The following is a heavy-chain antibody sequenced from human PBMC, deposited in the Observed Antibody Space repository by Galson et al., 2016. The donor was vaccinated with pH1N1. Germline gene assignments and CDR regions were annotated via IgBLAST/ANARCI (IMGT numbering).Heavy chain of an antibody. CDR3: TRARYKLLTGYLIDF. D-gene: IGHD3-9*01. Sequence: SLRLSCAASGFSFGDYAMSWVRQAPGKGLEWVGLIRSKIYGGTTEYAASVKGRFTISRDDSKSIAYLQMNSLKTEDTALYYCTRARYKLLTGYLIDFWGQGTLLTVSS. CDR1: GFSFGDYA. J-gene: IGHJ4*02. V-gene: IGHV3-49*04. CDR2: IRSKIYGGTT.